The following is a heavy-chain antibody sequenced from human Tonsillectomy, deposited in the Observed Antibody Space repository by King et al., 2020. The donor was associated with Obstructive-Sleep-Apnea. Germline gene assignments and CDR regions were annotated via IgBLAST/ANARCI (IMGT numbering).Heavy chain of an antibody. J-gene: IGHJ5*02. V-gene: IGHV3-11*06. CDR3: ARGLRGYSYGNWFDP. D-gene: IGHD5-18*01. CDR2: ISSSSSYT. Sequence: VQLVESGGGLVKPGGSLRLSCAASGFIFSDYYMNWIRQAPGKGLEWISYISSSSSYTNYADSVKGRFTISRDNAKNSLYLQMNSLRVEDTAVYYCARGLRGYSYGNWFDPWGQGTLVTVSS. CDR1: GFIFSDYY.